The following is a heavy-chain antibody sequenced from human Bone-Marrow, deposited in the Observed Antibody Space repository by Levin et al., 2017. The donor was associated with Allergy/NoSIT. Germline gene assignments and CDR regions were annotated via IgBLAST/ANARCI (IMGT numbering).Heavy chain of an antibody. V-gene: IGHV3-49*04. D-gene: IGHD1/OR15-1a*01. CDR1: GLTFGDYT. Sequence: GGSLRLSCRTSGLTFGDYTMSWVRQAPGKGLEWVAFIRSEAFGGTTEYAASVKGRFNISRDETKNTLYLEMNSLRAEDTAVYYCAKDLRGTKYYYCMGVWGQGTTVTVSS. CDR3: AKDLRGTKYYYCMGV. J-gene: IGHJ6*02. CDR2: IRSEAFGGTT.